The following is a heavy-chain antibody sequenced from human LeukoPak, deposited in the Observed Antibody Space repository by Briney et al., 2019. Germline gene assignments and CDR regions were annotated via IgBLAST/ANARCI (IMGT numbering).Heavy chain of an antibody. D-gene: IGHD6-13*01. CDR1: GDSVSSNSAA. Sequence: SQTLSLTCAISGDSVSSNSAAWNWIRQSPSRGLEWLGRTYYRSKWYNDYAVSVKSRITINPDTSKNQFSLQLNSVTPEDTAVYYCARHVEAAAGTANDAFDIWGQGTMVTVSS. J-gene: IGHJ3*02. CDR2: TYYRSKWYN. V-gene: IGHV6-1*01. CDR3: ARHVEAAAGTANDAFDI.